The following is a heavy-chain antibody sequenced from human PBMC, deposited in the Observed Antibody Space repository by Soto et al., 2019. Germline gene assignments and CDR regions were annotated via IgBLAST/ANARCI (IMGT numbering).Heavy chain of an antibody. V-gene: IGHV1-69*13. CDR2: IIPIFGTA. D-gene: IGHD3-22*01. CDR3: ARPHSRADDSSGYYYWVY. J-gene: IGHJ4*02. Sequence: SVKVSCKASGGTFSSYAISWVRQAPGQGLEWMGGIIPIFGTANYAQKFQGRVTITADESTSTAYMELSSLRSEDTAVYYCARPHSRADDSSGYYYWVYWGQGTLVTVSS. CDR1: GGTFSSYA.